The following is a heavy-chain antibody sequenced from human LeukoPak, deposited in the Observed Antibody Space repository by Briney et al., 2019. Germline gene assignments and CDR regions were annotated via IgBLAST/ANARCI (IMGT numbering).Heavy chain of an antibody. J-gene: IGHJ4*02. CDR3: ARHVQISGYYGPHYFDY. CDR2: IYYSGST. V-gene: IGHV4-39*01. Sequence: SETLSLTCTVSGGSISSSSHYWGWIRQPPGKGLEWIGSIYYSGSTYYNPSLKSRVTISVDTSKNQFSLKLSSVTAADTAVYYCARHVQISGYYGPHYFDYWGQGTLVTVSS. D-gene: IGHD3-22*01. CDR1: GGSISSSSHY.